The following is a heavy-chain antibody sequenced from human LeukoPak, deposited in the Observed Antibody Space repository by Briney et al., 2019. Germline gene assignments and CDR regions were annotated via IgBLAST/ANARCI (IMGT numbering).Heavy chain of an antibody. CDR2: IYYSGST. J-gene: IGHJ5*02. V-gene: IGHV4-39*07. D-gene: IGHD2-21*01. Sequence: SETLSLTCTVSGGSISSGSYYWGWIRQPPGKGLEWIGSIYYSGSTYYNPSLKSRVTISVDTSKNQFSLKLSSVTAADTAVYYCARALLSRGGEGNWFDPWGQGTLVTVSS. CDR3: ARALLSRGGEGNWFDP. CDR1: GGSISSGSYY.